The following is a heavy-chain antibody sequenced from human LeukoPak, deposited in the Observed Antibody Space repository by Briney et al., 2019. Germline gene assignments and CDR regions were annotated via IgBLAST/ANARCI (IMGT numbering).Heavy chain of an antibody. D-gene: IGHD3-16*01. CDR2: ISYDGGYQ. J-gene: IGHJ6*02. V-gene: IGHV3-30*18. Sequence: PGGSLRLSCAASGFTFSSYWMSWVRQAPGKGLEWVTYISYDGGYQYYADSVKGRFTISRDNSKNTVYLQLNSLRPEDTAVYYCAKDRRMMSPHYGMDVWGQGTTVTVSS. CDR3: AKDRRMMSPHYGMDV. CDR1: GFTFSSYW.